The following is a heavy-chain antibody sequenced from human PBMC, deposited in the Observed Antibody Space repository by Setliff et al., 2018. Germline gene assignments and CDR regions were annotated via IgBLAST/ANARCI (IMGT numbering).Heavy chain of an antibody. V-gene: IGHV4-34*01. CDR2: INHSGST. Sequence: SETLSLTCAVYGGSFNGYYWSWIRQPPGKGLEWIGEINHSGSTNYNPSLKSRVTISVDTSKNQFSLKLSSVTAADTAVYYCARGYSGYDYLKPFDYWGQGTLVTVSS. CDR3: ARGYSGYDYLKPFDY. CDR1: GGSFNGYY. J-gene: IGHJ4*02. D-gene: IGHD5-12*01.